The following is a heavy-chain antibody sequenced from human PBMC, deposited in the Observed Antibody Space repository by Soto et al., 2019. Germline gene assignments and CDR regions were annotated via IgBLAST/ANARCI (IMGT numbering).Heavy chain of an antibody. CDR3: ARERRFMRPEGWVDP. CDR2: VYHSVAT. J-gene: IGHJ5*02. V-gene: IGHV4-38-2*02. Sequence: SETLSLTCSVSQYSITSGFYWGWIRQPPGKGLEWIGSVYHSVATYYNPSLQSRVTISVDTSKNHFYLTLNSVTAADTAIYYCARERRFMRPEGWVDPWGQGTQVTVSS. CDR1: QYSITSGFY. D-gene: IGHD2-2*01.